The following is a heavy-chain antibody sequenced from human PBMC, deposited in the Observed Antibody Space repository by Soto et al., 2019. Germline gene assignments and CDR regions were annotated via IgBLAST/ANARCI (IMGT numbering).Heavy chain of an antibody. CDR1: GGSVSSGSYY. CDR3: ARDTPTYYYDSSGYIP. J-gene: IGHJ5*02. V-gene: IGHV4-61*01. CDR2: IYYSGST. D-gene: IGHD3-22*01. Sequence: SLTCTVSGGSVSSGSYYWSWIRQPPGKGLEWIGYIYYSGSTNYNPSLKSRVTISVDTSKNQFSLKLSSVTAADTAVYYCARDTPTYYYDSSGYIPWGQGTLVTVSS.